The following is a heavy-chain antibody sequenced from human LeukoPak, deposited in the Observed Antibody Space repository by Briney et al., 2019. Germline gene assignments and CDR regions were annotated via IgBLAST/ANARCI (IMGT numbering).Heavy chain of an antibody. J-gene: IGHJ5*02. CDR1: GFTFSSYW. CDR2: INSDGSSI. CDR3: AREYQVTARFDP. Sequence: PGGSLRLSCAASGFTFSSYWMHWLRQAPGKGLVWVSRINSDGSSITYADSVKGRFTISRDNAKNTLYLQINSLRAEDTAVYYCAREYQVTARFDPWGQGTLVTVS. V-gene: IGHV3-74*01. D-gene: IGHD5-18*01.